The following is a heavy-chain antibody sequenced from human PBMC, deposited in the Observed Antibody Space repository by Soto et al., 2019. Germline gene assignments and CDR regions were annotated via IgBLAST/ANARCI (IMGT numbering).Heavy chain of an antibody. J-gene: IGHJ6*02. CDR1: GGSLSGYY. V-gene: IGHV4-34*01. Sequence: SATLSLTCAVYGGSLSGYYWSWIRQPPGKGLEWIGKINHSGSTKYIPSLKSRVTISADTSKNQVSLKLTSVTAADTAVYFCARGPVMIHFRCHNGMDVWGQGTTVNVPS. CDR2: INHSGST. D-gene: IGHD3-16*01. CDR3: ARGPVMIHFRCHNGMDV.